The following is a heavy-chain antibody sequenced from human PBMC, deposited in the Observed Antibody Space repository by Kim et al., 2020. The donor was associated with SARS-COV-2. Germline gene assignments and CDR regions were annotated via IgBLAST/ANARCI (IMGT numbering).Heavy chain of an antibody. CDR3: ARGRWGGSGRAPFDP. CDR2: MNPNSGNT. D-gene: IGHD3-10*01. V-gene: IGHV1-8*01. J-gene: IGHJ5*02. Sequence: ASVKVSCKASGYTFTSYDINWVRQATGQGLEWMGWMNPNSGNTGYAQQFQGRGTMTRNTSISTAYMELSSLRSEDTAVYYCARGRWGGSGRAPFDPWGQGTLVTVSS. CDR1: GYTFTSYD.